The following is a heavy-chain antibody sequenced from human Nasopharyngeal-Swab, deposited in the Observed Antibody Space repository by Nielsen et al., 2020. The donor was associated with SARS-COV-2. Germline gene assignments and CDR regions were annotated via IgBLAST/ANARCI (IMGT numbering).Heavy chain of an antibody. Sequence: GESLKISCAASGFTFSSYGMHWVRQAPGKGLEWVAVISYDGSNKYYADSVKGRFTISRDNSKNTLYLQMNSLRAEDTAVYYCAKAFGYWGQGTLVTVSS. CDR2: ISYDGSNK. J-gene: IGHJ4*02. V-gene: IGHV3-30*18. CDR3: AKAFGY. CDR1: GFTFSSYG.